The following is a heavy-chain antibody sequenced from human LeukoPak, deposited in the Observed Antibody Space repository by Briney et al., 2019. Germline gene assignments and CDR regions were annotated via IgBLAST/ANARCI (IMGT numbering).Heavy chain of an antibody. D-gene: IGHD3-16*01. CDR3: ARALASVWTGWDY. V-gene: IGHV3-23*01. CDR1: GFTFVSYA. Sequence: GSLRLSCAASGFTFVSYAMSWVRQAPGKGLEWVSAISGRSISTYYADSVKGRFTISRDNSKNTLYLQMNSLRAEDTAVYYCARALASVWTGWDYWGQGTLVTVSS. CDR2: ISGRSIST. J-gene: IGHJ4*02.